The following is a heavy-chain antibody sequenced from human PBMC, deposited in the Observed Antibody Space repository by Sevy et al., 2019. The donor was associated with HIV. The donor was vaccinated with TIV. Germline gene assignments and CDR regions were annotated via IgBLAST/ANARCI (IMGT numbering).Heavy chain of an antibody. CDR3: ARDRDLSGSYLEYYYYAMDV. J-gene: IGHJ6*02. V-gene: IGHV1-46*02. Sequence: ASVKVSCKASGYTFNTYDVHWVRQAPGQGLEWMGLIDPSGSTRYAQKFQGRVSMAGDTSTTTVYMELSSLTSEDTAVYYCARDRDLSGSYLEYYYYAMDVWGQGTTVTVSS. CDR2: IDPSGST. CDR1: GYTFNTYD. D-gene: IGHD1-26*01.